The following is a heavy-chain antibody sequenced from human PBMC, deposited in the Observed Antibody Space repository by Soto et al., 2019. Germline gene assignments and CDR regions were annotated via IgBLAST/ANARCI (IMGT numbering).Heavy chain of an antibody. CDR3: AGVKENYYYGMDV. V-gene: IGHV4-59*05. Sequence: SETLSLTCTVSGGSISSYYWSWIRQPPGKGLEWIGSIYYSGSTYYNPSLKSRVTISVDTSKNQFSLKLSSVTAADTAVYYCAGVKENYYYGMDVWGQGTTVTVSS. D-gene: IGHD3-3*01. J-gene: IGHJ6*02. CDR1: GGSISSYY. CDR2: IYYSGST.